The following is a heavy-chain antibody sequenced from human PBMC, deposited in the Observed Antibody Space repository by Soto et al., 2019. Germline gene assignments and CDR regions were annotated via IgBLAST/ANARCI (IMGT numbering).Heavy chain of an antibody. CDR1: GGSISSYY. Sequence: SETLSLTCTVSGGSISSYYWSWIREPRVKGLEWIGYIYYSGSTNYNPSLKSRVTISVDTSKNQFSLKLSSVTAADTAVYYCARGTDSSSWFDAFDIWGQGTMVTVSS. CDR2: IYYSGST. D-gene: IGHD6-13*01. V-gene: IGHV4-59*01. J-gene: IGHJ3*02. CDR3: ARGTDSSSWFDAFDI.